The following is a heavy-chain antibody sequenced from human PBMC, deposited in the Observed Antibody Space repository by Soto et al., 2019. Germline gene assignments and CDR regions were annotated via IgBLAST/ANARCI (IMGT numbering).Heavy chain of an antibody. CDR3: AGQGGGV. CDR2: IYYSGST. V-gene: IGHV4-39*01. J-gene: IGHJ6*02. CDR1: GGSISSSSYY. Sequence: QLQLQESGPGLVKPSETLSLTCTVSGGSISSSSYYWGWIRQPPGKGLEWIGSIYYSGSTYYNPTLKSQVIISADTSKNRRSLKLSSVTAADTGLYYCAGQGGGVWGQGTTVTVSS. D-gene: IGHD3-16*01.